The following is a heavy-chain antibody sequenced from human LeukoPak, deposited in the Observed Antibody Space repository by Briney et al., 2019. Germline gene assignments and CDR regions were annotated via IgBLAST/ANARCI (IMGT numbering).Heavy chain of an antibody. D-gene: IGHD6-6*01. V-gene: IGHV1-2*02. CDR1: GYTFTGYD. CDR3: ARDAYSSSSVLDMDV. J-gene: IGHJ6*02. Sequence: GASVKVSCKASGYTFTGYDVHWVRQAPGQGLEWMGWINRYSGGTRYAQKFQGRVTMTRDTSISTAYMELNRLRSDDTAVYYCARDAYSSSSVLDMDVWGQGTTVTVSS. CDR2: INRYSGGT.